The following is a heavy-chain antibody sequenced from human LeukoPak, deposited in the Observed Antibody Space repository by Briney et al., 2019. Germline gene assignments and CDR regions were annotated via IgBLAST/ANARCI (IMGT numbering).Heavy chain of an antibody. CDR3: ARADYYYDSSGYPNWFDP. D-gene: IGHD3-22*01. CDR1: GFTFSDYY. V-gene: IGHV3-11*01. CDR2: ISSSGSTI. J-gene: IGHJ5*02. Sequence: PGGSLRLSCAASGFTFSDYYMSWIRQAPGKGLEWVSYISSSGSTIYYADSVKGRFTISRDNAKNSLYLQMNSLRAEDTAVYYCARADYYYDSSGYPNWFDPRGQGTLVTVSS.